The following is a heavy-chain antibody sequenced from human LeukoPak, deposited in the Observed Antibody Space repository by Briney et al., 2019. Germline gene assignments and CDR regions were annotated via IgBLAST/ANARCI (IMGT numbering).Heavy chain of an antibody. D-gene: IGHD3-10*01. V-gene: IGHV3-15*01. J-gene: IGHJ4*02. Sequence: PGGSLRLSCAVSGFTFSNAWMSWVRQAPGKGLEWVGRIKSKSDDGTTDYAAPVKGRFTISRDDSKNTLYLQMNSLKTEDTGVYYCTYYYSGSHYYWGQGTLVTVSS. CDR2: IKSKSDDGTT. CDR3: TYYYSGSHYY. CDR1: GFTFSNAW.